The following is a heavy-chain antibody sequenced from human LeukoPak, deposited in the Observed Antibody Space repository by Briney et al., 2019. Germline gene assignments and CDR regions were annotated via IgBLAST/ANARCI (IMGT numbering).Heavy chain of an antibody. CDR2: IKQDGSEK. D-gene: IGHD6-19*01. J-gene: IGHJ4*02. CDR3: AYRQWLDS. V-gene: IGHV3-7*01. Sequence: PGRSLRLSCAASGSTFSSYWMSWVRQAPGKGLEWVANIKQDGSEKYYVDSVKGRFTISRDNAKNSLYLQMNSLRAEDTAVYYCAYRQWLDSWGQGTLVTVSS. CDR1: GSTFSSYW.